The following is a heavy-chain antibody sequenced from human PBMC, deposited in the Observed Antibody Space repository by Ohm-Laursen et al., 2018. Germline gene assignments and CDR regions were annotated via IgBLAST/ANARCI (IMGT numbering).Heavy chain of an antibody. V-gene: IGHV4-59*02. Sequence: GTLSLTCTVSGGSVSGYFWSWIRQPPGKGLEWIGYIYYIGSTNYNPSLKSRVTISIDTSKNQFSLKLTSVTAADTAVYYCARDPGTNWFDPWGQGTLVTVSS. CDR1: GGSVSGYF. D-gene: IGHD1-1*01. J-gene: IGHJ5*02. CDR2: IYYIGST. CDR3: ARDPGTNWFDP.